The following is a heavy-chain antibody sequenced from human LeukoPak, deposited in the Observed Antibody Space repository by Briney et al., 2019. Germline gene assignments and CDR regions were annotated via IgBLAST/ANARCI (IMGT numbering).Heavy chain of an antibody. D-gene: IGHD6-13*01. J-gene: IGHJ3*02. V-gene: IGHV3-23*01. CDR2: ISGSDAGT. CDR1: GFTFNTYA. CDR3: ASLALRSSSWQDAFDI. Sequence: GGSLRLSCAASGFTFNTYAMSWVRQAPGKGLEWVSAISGSDAGTYYADSVKGRFTISRDNSKNTLYLQMNSLRAEDTAVYYCASLALRSSSWQDAFDIWGQGTMVTVSS.